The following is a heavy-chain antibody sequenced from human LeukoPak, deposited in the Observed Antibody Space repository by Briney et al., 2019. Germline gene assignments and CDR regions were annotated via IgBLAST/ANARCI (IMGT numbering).Heavy chain of an antibody. Sequence: PSETLSLTCTVSGDSISGSTYYWGCIRQPPGKGLEWIGSIYYSGSTYYNPSLKSRVTISIDTSKNQFSLELSSVTAADTAVYYCARGISVGFGDNYFDYWGQGTLVTVSS. D-gene: IGHD3-10*01. J-gene: IGHJ4*02. CDR1: GDSISGSTYY. V-gene: IGHV4-39*07. CDR2: IYYSGST. CDR3: ARGISVGFGDNYFDY.